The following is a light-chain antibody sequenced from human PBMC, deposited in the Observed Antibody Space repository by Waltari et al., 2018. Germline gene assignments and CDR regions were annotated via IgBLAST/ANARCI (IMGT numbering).Light chain of an antibody. J-gene: IGKJ4*01. V-gene: IGKV3-20*01. Sequence: EIVLTQSPGTLSLSPGESDTLSCRASQSISGSWLAWYQQKPGQAPRLLMYGASSRATAIPDRFSGSGSGTDFTLTISRLEPEDFAVYYCQQYDASSVTFGGGTKVEIK. CDR1: QSISGSW. CDR2: GAS. CDR3: QQYDASSVT.